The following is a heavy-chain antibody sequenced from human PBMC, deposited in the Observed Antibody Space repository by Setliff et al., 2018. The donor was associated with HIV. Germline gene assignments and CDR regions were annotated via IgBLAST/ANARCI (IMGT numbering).Heavy chain of an antibody. D-gene: IGHD1-26*01. CDR3: ARWYSSSYYAFDI. CDR2: IYTSGST. J-gene: IGHJ3*02. Sequence: SETLSLTCTVSDSGTYYWSWIRQPAGKGLEWIGRIYTSGSTNYNPSLKSRITISVETSKKQFALKLSSVTAADTAVYYCARWYSSSYYAFDIWGQGTMVTVS. CDR1: DSGTYY. V-gene: IGHV4-61*02.